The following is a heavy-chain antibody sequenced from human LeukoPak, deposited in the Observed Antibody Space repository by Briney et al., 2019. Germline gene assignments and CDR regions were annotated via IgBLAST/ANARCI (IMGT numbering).Heavy chain of an antibody. Sequence: ASVKVSCKASGYTFTSYAMHWVRQAPGQGLEWMGWISAYNGNTNYAQKLQGRVTMTTDTSTSTAYMELRSLRSDDTAVYYCAKTADYGGNPYYFDYWGQGTLVTVSS. CDR1: GYTFTSYA. CDR2: ISAYNGNT. D-gene: IGHD4-23*01. V-gene: IGHV1-18*01. CDR3: AKTADYGGNPYYFDY. J-gene: IGHJ4*02.